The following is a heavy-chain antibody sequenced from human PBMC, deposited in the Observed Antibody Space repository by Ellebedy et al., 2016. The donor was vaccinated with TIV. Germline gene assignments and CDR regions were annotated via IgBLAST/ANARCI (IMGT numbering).Heavy chain of an antibody. D-gene: IGHD4-17*01. CDR3: AKIGSSGDYGGIDY. J-gene: IGHJ4*02. CDR2: ITSNGGST. V-gene: IGHV3-64*01. CDR1: GFTFSDYA. Sequence: PGGSLRLSCAASGFTFSDYALHWVRQAPGKGLEYVSAITSNGGSTYYANSVKGRFTISRDNSKNTLFLQMGSLRPEDMAVYFCAKIGSSGDYGGIDYWGQGTLVTVSS.